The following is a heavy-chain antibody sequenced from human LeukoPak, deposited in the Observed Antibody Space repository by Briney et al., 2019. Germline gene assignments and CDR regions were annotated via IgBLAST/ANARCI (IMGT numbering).Heavy chain of an antibody. Sequence: GRSLRLSCAASGFTFSDYTMQWVRQAPGKGLEWVALLPPDGSYQYYADSSKGRFTISRDNFKNALYLQMNSLRLEDTAVYYCARGLHDRSWYGAHWGQGTLLSVSS. J-gene: IGHJ4*02. V-gene: IGHV3-30*04. CDR2: LPPDGSYQ. D-gene: IGHD6-13*01. CDR1: GFTFSDYT. CDR3: ARGLHDRSWYGAH.